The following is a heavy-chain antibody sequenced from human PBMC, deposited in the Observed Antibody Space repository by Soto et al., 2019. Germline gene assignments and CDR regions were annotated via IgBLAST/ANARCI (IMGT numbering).Heavy chain of an antibody. V-gene: IGHV4-59*01. Sequence: SETLSLTCTFSGGSISSYYWSWIRQPPGKGLEWIGYIYYSGSTNYNPSLKSRVTISVDTSKNQFSLKLSSVTAADTAVYYCARVTEWLRSYNWFDPWGQGTLVTVSS. J-gene: IGHJ5*02. D-gene: IGHD5-12*01. CDR1: GGSISSYY. CDR3: ARVTEWLRSYNWFDP. CDR2: IYYSGST.